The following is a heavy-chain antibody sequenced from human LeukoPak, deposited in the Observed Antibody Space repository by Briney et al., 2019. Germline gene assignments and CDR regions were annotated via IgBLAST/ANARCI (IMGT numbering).Heavy chain of an antibody. CDR3: ARVIDVAAAGYFDS. CDR2: IFRIGST. V-gene: IGHV4-38-2*02. CDR1: GFSITTGYY. D-gene: IGHD6-13*01. J-gene: IGHJ4*02. Sequence: SETLSLTCTVSGFSITTGYYWAWIRQPPGKGLEWIGTIFRIGSTYQNPSLKSRVTISVDTSKNQFSLKLSSVTAADAALYYCARVIDVAAAGYFDSWGQGTQVTVSS.